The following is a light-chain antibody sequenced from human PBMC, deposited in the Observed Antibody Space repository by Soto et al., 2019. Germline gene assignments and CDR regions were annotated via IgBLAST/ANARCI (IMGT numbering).Light chain of an antibody. CDR3: QQYHNWPVT. Sequence: ENVLRQSPATLSVSPGERVTFSCRASQNVYNKLAWYQHKPGQAPRLLISGASTGATGVPPRFSGSGSGTDFTLTVNSLQSEDIAVYYCQQYHNWPVTFGGGAKVDIK. CDR1: QNVYNK. CDR2: GAS. J-gene: IGKJ4*01. V-gene: IGKV3-15*01.